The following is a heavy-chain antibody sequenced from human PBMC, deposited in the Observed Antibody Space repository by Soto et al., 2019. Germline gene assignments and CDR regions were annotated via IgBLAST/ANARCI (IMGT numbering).Heavy chain of an antibody. CDR2: ISYDGSNK. CDR1: GFTFSSYA. J-gene: IGHJ4*02. D-gene: IGHD2-15*01. V-gene: IGHV3-30-3*01. Sequence: QVQLVESGGGVVQPGRSLRLSCAASGFTFSSYAMHWVRQAPGKGLEWVAVISYDGSNKYYADSVKGRFTISRDNSKNTLYLQMNSLRAEDTAVYYCAREGGGCSGGSCPGGYWGQGTLVTVSS. CDR3: AREGGGCSGGSCPGGY.